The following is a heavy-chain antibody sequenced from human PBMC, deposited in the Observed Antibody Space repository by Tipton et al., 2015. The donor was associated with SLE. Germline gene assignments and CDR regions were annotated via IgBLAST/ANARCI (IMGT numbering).Heavy chain of an antibody. CDR2: ISSSSSTI. Sequence: SLRLSCAASGFTFSSYSMNWVRQAPGKGLEWVSYISSSSSTIYYADSVKGRFTISRDNAKNSLYLQMNSLRAEDMALYYCAKGGVGGSYWADCFDYWGQGTLVTVSS. CDR3: AKGGVGGSYWADCFDY. J-gene: IGHJ4*02. D-gene: IGHD1-26*01. CDR1: GFTFSSYS. V-gene: IGHV3-48*04.